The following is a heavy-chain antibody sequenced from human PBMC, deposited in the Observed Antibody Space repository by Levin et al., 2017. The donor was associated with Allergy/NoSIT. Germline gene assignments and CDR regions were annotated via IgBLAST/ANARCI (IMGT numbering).Heavy chain of an antibody. V-gene: IGHV4-34*01. J-gene: IGHJ5*02. CDR1: GGSFSGYY. Sequence: PSETLSLTCAVYGGSFSGYYWSWIRQPPGKGLEWIGEINHSGSTNYNPSLKSRVTISVDTSKNQFSLKLSSVTAADTAVYYCARGVGYCSGGSCYYGVWFDPWGQGTLVTVSS. CDR2: INHSGST. D-gene: IGHD2-15*01. CDR3: ARGVGYCSGGSCYYGVWFDP.